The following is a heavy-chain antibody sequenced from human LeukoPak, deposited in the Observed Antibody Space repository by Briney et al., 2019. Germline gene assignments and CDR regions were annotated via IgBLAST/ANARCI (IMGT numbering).Heavy chain of an antibody. CDR3: ARGGIVVPAAILGWFDP. CDR2: ISYDGSNK. V-gene: IGHV3-30*04. CDR1: GFTFSSYA. J-gene: IGHJ5*02. D-gene: IGHD2-2*01. Sequence: PGGSLRLSCAASGFTFSSYAMHWVRQAPGKGLEWVAVISYDGSNKYYADSVKGRFTISRDNSKNTLYLQMNSLRAEDTAVYYCARGGIVVPAAILGWFDPWGQGTLVTVSS.